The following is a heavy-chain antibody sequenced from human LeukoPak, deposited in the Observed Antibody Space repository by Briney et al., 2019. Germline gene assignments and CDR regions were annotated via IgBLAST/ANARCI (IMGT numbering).Heavy chain of an antibody. CDR2: SRTSTSTI. Sequence: GGSLRLSCAASGFTFSSYSMNWVRQAPGKGLEWVSYSRTSTSTISYANSLKGRFTISSDNAKNSLYLQMNSLRAEDTAVYYCAKGREVPYYYYYMDVWGKGTTVTISS. J-gene: IGHJ6*03. V-gene: IGHV3-48*01. CDR3: AKGREVPYYYYYMDV. CDR1: GFTFSSYS.